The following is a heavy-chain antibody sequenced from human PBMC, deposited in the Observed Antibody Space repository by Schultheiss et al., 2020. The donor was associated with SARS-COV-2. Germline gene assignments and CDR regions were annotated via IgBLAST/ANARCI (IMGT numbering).Heavy chain of an antibody. D-gene: IGHD3-3*01. CDR3: ARDDFWSGPRVGYYGMDV. CDR1: GYTFTGYY. CDR2: INPNSGGT. V-gene: IGHV1-2*02. J-gene: IGHJ6*02. Sequence: ASVKVSCKASGYTFTGYYMHWVRQAPGQGLEWMGWINPNSGGTNYAQKFQGRVTMTRDTSISTAYMELSRLRSDDTAVYYCARDDFWSGPRVGYYGMDVWGQGTTVTVSS.